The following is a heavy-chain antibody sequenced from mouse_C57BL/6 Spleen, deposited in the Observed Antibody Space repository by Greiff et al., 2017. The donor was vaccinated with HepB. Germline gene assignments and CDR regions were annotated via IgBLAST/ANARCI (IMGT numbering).Heavy chain of an antibody. CDR3: ASYYGSSSDY. D-gene: IGHD1-1*01. Sequence: VQLQQSGPELVKPGASVKISCKASGYSFTGYYMNWVKQSPEKSLEWIGEINPSTGGTTYNQKFKAKATLTVDKSSSTAYMQLKSLTSEDSAVYYCASYYGSSSDYWGQGTTLTVSS. CDR2: INPSTGGT. V-gene: IGHV1-42*01. J-gene: IGHJ2*01. CDR1: GYSFTGYY.